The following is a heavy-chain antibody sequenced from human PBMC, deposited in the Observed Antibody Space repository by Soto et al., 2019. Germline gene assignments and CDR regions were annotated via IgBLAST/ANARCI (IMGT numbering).Heavy chain of an antibody. CDR1: GYTFTDYY. D-gene: IGHD3-22*01. CDR3: ARDWYYFDSSGFSKPFYYHHYGLDV. Sequence: ASVKVSCKASGYTFTDYYIHWVRQAPGQGLEWMGWINPNTGGTKYAQQFQGRVTMTRDTSIRTAYMDLSRLRSDDTAVYYCARDWYYFDSSGFSKPFYYHHYGLDVWGQGTTVTVSS. J-gene: IGHJ6*02. CDR2: INPNTGGT. V-gene: IGHV1-2*02.